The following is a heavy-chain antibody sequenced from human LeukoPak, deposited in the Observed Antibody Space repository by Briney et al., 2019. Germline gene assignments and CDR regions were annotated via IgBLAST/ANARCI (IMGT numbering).Heavy chain of an antibody. Sequence: SETLSLTCTVSGGSISSSSYYWGWIRQPPGKGLEWIGSIYYSGSTYYNPSLKSRVTISVDTSKNQFSLKLSSVTAADTAVYYCARGAGTYDPYYFDYWGQGTLVTVFS. CDR2: IYYSGST. D-gene: IGHD3-10*01. V-gene: IGHV4-39*07. J-gene: IGHJ4*02. CDR3: ARGAGTYDPYYFDY. CDR1: GGSISSSSYY.